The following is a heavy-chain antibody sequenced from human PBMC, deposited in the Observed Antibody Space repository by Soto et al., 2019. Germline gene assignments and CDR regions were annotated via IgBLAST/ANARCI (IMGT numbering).Heavy chain of an antibody. D-gene: IGHD2-15*01. CDR2: INYRGST. J-gene: IGHJ4*02. V-gene: IGHV4-31*03. CDR1: GGSINSGDSY. Sequence: QVQLQESGPGLVRPSQTLSLTCTVSGGSINSGDSYWNWIRQHPEKGLEWIGYINYRGSTFYNPSLKSRIIISVDTSKNQVSLKLSSVTAAYTAVYYCARDAPGVAPYWGQGTLVTVSS. CDR3: ARDAPGVAPY.